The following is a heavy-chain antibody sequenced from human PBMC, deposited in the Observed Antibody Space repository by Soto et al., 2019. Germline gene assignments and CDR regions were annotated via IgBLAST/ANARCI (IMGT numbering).Heavy chain of an antibody. D-gene: IGHD1-26*01. J-gene: IGHJ5*02. Sequence: SETLSLTCTVSGGSISSGVYYWSWIRQHPGKGLEWIGYIYYSGSTYYNPSLKSRVTISVDTSKNQFSLKLSSVTAADTAVYYCARAYYMASHNWFDPWGQGTLVTVSS. CDR3: ARAYYMASHNWFDP. CDR1: GGSISSGVYY. V-gene: IGHV4-31*03. CDR2: IYYSGST.